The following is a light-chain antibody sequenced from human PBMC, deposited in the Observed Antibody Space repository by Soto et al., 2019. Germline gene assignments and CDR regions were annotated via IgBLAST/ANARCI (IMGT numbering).Light chain of an antibody. CDR3: QHYGSSLPIT. V-gene: IGKV3-20*01. Sequence: EIVLTQSPGTLSLSPGKRATLSCRASQTISSTHLAWYQQRPGQAPRLLIYGASSRATGIPDRFSARGSGTDFAIIISRHEPEDFAVYYCQHYGSSLPITFGPGTKVDIK. CDR2: GAS. J-gene: IGKJ3*01. CDR1: QTISSTH.